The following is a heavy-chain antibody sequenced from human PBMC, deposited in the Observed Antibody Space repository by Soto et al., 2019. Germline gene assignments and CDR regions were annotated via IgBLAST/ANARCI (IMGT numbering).Heavy chain of an antibody. CDR1: VDSISSYY. V-gene: IGHV4-59*01. CDR2: IYYSGST. CDR3: TRDGGSYYAMDV. J-gene: IGHJ6*02. Sequence: SETLSLTCTFSVDSISSYYWSCIRQPPGKGLEWIGYIYYSGSTNYNPSLKSRVTISVDTSKNQFFLKLNSVTAADTAVYYCTRDGGSYYAMDVGGQGNTVTV. D-gene: IGHD1-26*01.